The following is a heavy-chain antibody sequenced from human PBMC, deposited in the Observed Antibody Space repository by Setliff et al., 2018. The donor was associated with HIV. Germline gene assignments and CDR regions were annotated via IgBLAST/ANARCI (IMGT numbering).Heavy chain of an antibody. D-gene: IGHD3-16*01. J-gene: IGHJ4*02. CDR3: VRGPIHGGFDF. CDR2: ISNDETTT. Sequence: GASLRLSCVASGFTFTSYWMHWVRQVPGKGPVWVSCISNDETTTNYADSVKGRFTVSRDNAKNTLYLQMNSLRAEDTAVYYCVRGPIHGGFDFWGQGALVTVSS. CDR1: GFTFTSYW. V-gene: IGHV3-74*01.